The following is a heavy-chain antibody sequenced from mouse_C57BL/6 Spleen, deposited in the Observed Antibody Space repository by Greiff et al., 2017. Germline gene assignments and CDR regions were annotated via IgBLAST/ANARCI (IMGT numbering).Heavy chain of an antibody. CDR1: GYTFTSYG. CDR3: ARDYYGSREGYFDV. J-gene: IGHJ1*03. Sequence: QVQLQQSGAELARPGASVKLSCKASGYTFTSYGISWVKQRTGQGLEWIGEIYPRSGNTYYNEKFKGKATLTADKSSSTAYMELRSLTSEDSAVYFCARDYYGSREGYFDVWGTGTTVTVSS. CDR2: IYPRSGNT. D-gene: IGHD1-1*01. V-gene: IGHV1-81*01.